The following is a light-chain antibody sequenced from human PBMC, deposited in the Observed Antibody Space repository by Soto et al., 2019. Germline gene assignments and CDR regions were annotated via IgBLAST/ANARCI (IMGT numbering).Light chain of an antibody. CDR1: QSISNN. V-gene: IGKV3-11*01. CDR2: NTS. Sequence: EIVMTHSPATLSVSPWEIATLSCRASQSISNNLAWYQQQPGQTPRLLIYNTSNRATGIPARFSGSGSGTDFTLTISSLEPEDFAVYYCQQRSNWPPITFGQGTRLEIK. CDR3: QQRSNWPPIT. J-gene: IGKJ5*01.